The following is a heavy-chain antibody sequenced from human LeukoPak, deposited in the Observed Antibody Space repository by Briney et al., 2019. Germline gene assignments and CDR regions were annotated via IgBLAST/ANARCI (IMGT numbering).Heavy chain of an antibody. V-gene: IGHV3-21*01. J-gene: IGHJ6*02. CDR3: ARPNYYYYGMDV. Sequence: GGSLRLSCAASGFTFSDCTMNWVRQAPGKGLEWVSSISGSSHYIYYADSVKGRFTISRDNAKNSLYLQMNSLRAEDTAVYYCARPNYYYYGMDVWGQGTTVTVSS. CDR1: GFTFSDCT. CDR2: ISGSSHYI.